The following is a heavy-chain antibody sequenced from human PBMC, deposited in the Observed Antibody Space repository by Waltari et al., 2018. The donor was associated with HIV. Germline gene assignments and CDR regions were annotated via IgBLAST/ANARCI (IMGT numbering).Heavy chain of an antibody. CDR2: ISGSGGST. D-gene: IGHD6-13*01. V-gene: IGHV3-23*01. CDR1: GFTFRNFG. J-gene: IGHJ6*02. CDR3: VKEHQYSHSWYSYYGMDV. Sequence: EVQVLESVGALVQPGGSLRLSCAASGFTFRNFGMIWGHQAPGKGLEWVSTISGSGGSTYYADSVKGRFTVSRDNSKNTLYLQMNSLRAEDTAVYFCVKEHQYSHSWYSYYGMDVWGQGTTVTVSS.